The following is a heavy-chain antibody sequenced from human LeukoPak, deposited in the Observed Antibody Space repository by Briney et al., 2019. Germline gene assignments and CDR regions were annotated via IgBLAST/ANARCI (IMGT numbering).Heavy chain of an antibody. V-gene: IGHV4-34*01. J-gene: IGHJ6*03. CDR2: INHSGST. CDR3: ARGLSYGWRYYYYMDV. D-gene: IGHD5-18*01. CDR1: GGSFSGYY. Sequence: SETLSLTCAVYGGSFSGYYWSWIRQPPGKGLEWIGEINHSGSTNYNPSLKSRVTISVDTTKNQFSLKLSSVTAADTAVYYCARGLSYGWRYYYYMDVWGKGTTVTVSS.